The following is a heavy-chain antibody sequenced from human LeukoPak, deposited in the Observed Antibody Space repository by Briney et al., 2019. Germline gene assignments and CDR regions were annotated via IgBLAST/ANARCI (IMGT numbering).Heavy chain of an antibody. Sequence: ASVKASCKASGYIFTDYYMHWVRQAPGQGLEWMGWINPNSGGTNYAQKFQGRVTVTRDKSISTAYMELNRLTYDDTAVYYCARDPPPYSSGWHGIDVWGQGTTVTVSS. J-gene: IGHJ6*02. D-gene: IGHD6-19*01. V-gene: IGHV1-2*02. CDR3: ARDPPPYSSGWHGIDV. CDR2: INPNSGGT. CDR1: GYIFTDYY.